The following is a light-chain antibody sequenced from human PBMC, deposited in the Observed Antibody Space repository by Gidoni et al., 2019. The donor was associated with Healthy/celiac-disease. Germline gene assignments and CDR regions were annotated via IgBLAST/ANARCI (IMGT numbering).Light chain of an antibody. J-gene: IGLJ2*01. Sequence: QSALTQPASVSGSPGQSIPISCTGTSSAVGGYNYVSWYQQHPGKAPKLMIYEVSNRPPGVSNRFSGSKSGNTASLTISGLQAEDEADYYCSSYTSSSTLDVVFGGGTKLTVL. CDR3: SSYTSSSTLDVV. V-gene: IGLV2-14*01. CDR1: SSAVGGYNY. CDR2: EVS.